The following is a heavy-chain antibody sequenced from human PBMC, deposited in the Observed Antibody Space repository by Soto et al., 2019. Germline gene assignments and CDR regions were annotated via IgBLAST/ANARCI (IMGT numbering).Heavy chain of an antibody. CDR3: TLGSWSAETFDI. CDR2: ILPMLDIT. J-gene: IGHJ3*02. Sequence: QVRLVQSGAEVKKPGSSVRISCKASGGTFSTYTIIWVRQAPGQGLEWMGRILPMLDITNSAQRFQGRVTITAVKSTSTAYLELSSLRSEDTAVYYCTLGSWSAETFDIWGRGTMVTVSS. D-gene: IGHD6-13*01. V-gene: IGHV1-69*02. CDR1: GGTFSTYT.